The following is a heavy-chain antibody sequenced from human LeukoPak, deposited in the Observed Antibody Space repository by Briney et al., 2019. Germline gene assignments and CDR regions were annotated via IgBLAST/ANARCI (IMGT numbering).Heavy chain of an antibody. Sequence: GGSLRLSCAASGFTFGNDAMQWVRQVPGKGLEWVSLISVNGGSTYYADSVKGRFIISRDNSRNSLYLQMNSLTSEDSALYYCVKGCRGSAEPDYWGQGTLVTVSS. CDR1: GFTFGNDA. CDR2: ISVNGGST. CDR3: VKGCRGSAEPDY. D-gene: IGHD3-10*01. V-gene: IGHV3-43*02. J-gene: IGHJ4*02.